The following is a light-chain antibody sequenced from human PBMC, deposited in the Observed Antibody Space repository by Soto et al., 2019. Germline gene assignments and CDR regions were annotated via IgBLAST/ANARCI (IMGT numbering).Light chain of an antibody. CDR1: QTIRSW. Sequence: DIQMTQSPSTLSGSVGDRVTITCRASQTIRSWLAWYQQKPGKAPKLLIYKASTLKSGVPSRFSGSGSGTEFTFTSSSRQPDDFETYYCQHYNSYSEAFGQGTNVGLK. V-gene: IGKV1-5*03. J-gene: IGKJ1*01. CDR2: KAS. CDR3: QHYNSYSEA.